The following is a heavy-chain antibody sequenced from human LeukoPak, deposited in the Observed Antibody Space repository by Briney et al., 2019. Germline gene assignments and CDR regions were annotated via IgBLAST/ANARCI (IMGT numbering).Heavy chain of an antibody. D-gene: IGHD3-10*01. Sequence: GGSLRLSCAVSGITFSSYAMSWVRQAPGKGLEWVSAISGSGGSTYYADSVKGRFTISRDNSKNTLYLQMNSLRAEDTAVYYCAKDYMVRGVQIDYWGQGTLVTVSS. CDR2: ISGSGGST. CDR3: AKDYMVRGVQIDY. V-gene: IGHV3-23*01. CDR1: GITFSSYA. J-gene: IGHJ4*02.